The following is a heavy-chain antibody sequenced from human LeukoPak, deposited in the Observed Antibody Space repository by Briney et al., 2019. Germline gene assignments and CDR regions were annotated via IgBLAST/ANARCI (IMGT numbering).Heavy chain of an antibody. CDR3: AKDRYYYDSSGYYYHAEYFQH. Sequence: GGSLRLSCAASGFTFSSYAMSWVRQAPGKGLEWVSAISGSGGSTYYADSVKGRFTISRDNSKNTLYLQMNSLGAEDTAVYYCAKDRYYYDSSGYYYHAEYFQHWGQGTLVTVSS. D-gene: IGHD3-22*01. CDR1: GFTFSSYA. J-gene: IGHJ1*01. V-gene: IGHV3-23*01. CDR2: ISGSGGST.